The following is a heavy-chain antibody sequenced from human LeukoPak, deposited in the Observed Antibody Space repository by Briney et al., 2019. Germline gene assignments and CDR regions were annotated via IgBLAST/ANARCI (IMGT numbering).Heavy chain of an antibody. CDR3: ARDGYYYDSSAESGY. Sequence: GGSLRLSCAASGFTFSSYSMNWVRQAPGKGLEWVSYISSSSSTIYYADSVKGRFTISRDNAKNSLYLQMNSLRAEDTAVYYCARDGYYYDSSAESGYWGQGTLVTVSS. D-gene: IGHD3-22*01. CDR1: GFTFSSYS. CDR2: ISSSSSTI. V-gene: IGHV3-48*04. J-gene: IGHJ4*02.